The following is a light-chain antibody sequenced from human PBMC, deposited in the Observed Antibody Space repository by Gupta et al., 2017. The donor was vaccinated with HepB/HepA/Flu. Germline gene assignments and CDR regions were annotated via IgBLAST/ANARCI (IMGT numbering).Light chain of an antibody. Sequence: SYALTQPPSVSVSPGPTASITCSGDNLGDKYACWYQQKPGQSPMLVLYQDSKRPAGSPERFSGSNSGNTATLTISVTQAMDEADYYCQAGYSITVVFGVGTKLPVL. V-gene: IGLV3-1*01. J-gene: IGLJ2*01. CDR1: NLGDKY. CDR2: QDS. CDR3: QAGYSITVV.